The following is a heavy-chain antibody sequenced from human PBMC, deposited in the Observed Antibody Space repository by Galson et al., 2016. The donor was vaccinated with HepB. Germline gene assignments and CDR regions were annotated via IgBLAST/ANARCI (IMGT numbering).Heavy chain of an antibody. CDR2: ISGNGLHT. CDR1: GFTFGDYA. J-gene: IGHJ2*01. CDR3: AKGPRPRADYYFDL. V-gene: IGHV3-23*01. D-gene: IGHD4-11*01. Sequence: SLRLSCAASGFTFGDYAINWVRQAPGKGLEWVASISGNGLHTYYADAVKGRFNISRDNSKNTLYVQMNSLRAEDTAVYYCAKGPRPRADYYFDLWGRGTLVTVSS.